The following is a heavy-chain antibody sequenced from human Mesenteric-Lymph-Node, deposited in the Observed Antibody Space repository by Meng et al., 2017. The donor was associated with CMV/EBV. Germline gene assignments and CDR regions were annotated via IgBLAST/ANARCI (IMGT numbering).Heavy chain of an antibody. D-gene: IGHD3-10*01. Sequence: SETLSLTCAVSGDSINSGGYYWSWTRQHPGKGLEWIGYIYYSGSNYYNPSLKSRLTIVVDTSKKQFSLKLSSVTAADTAVYYCARSLLGYYCMDVWGQGTTVTVSS. CDR2: IYYSGSN. J-gene: IGHJ6*02. V-gene: IGHV4-31*11. CDR1: GDSINSGGYY. CDR3: ARSLLGYYCMDV.